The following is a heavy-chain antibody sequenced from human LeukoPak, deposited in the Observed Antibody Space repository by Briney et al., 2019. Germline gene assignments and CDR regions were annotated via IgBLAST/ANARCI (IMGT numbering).Heavy chain of an antibody. CDR2: IKSRGDGGTT. V-gene: IGHV3-15*01. Sequence: GGSLRLSCAASGFTFDNVWMNWFRQAPGKGPEWVGRIKSRGDGGTTDYAAPVNGRFTISRDDSKNTLFLQMNSPKTEDTAVYYCATFTSGWYWGQGTLVTVSS. CDR1: GFTFDNVW. D-gene: IGHD6-19*01. J-gene: IGHJ4*02. CDR3: ATFTSGWY.